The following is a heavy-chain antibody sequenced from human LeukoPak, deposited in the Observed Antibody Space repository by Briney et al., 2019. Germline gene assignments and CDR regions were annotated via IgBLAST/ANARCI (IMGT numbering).Heavy chain of an antibody. CDR3: ARHKQPLGANDY. CDR1: GYSFTNYW. V-gene: IGHV5-51*01. J-gene: IGHJ4*02. Sequence: EESLKISCKDSGYSFTNYWIGWVRQMPGKGLEWMGIIHSADSNTKYSPSFQGQVTISADKSINTAYLQWSNLKASDTAMYYCARHKQPLGANDYWGQGTLVTVSS. CDR2: IHSADSNT. D-gene: IGHD4/OR15-4a*01.